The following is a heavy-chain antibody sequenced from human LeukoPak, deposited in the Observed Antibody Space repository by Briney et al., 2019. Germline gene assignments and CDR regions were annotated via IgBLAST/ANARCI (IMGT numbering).Heavy chain of an antibody. V-gene: IGHV4-31*03. CDR1: GDSITSGGYY. D-gene: IGHD5-18*01. Sequence: PSETLSLTCTVSGDSITSGGYYWGWIRQHPGKGLEWIVYIYYGGSTYYNPSLKSRVIISVDTSNNQFSLKLSSVTAADTAVYYCARESATRRLATAMVRSDYWGQGTLVTVSS. J-gene: IGHJ4*02. CDR3: ARESATRRLATAMVRSDY. CDR2: IYYGGST.